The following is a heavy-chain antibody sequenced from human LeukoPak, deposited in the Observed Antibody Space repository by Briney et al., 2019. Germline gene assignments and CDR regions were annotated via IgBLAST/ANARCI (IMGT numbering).Heavy chain of an antibody. D-gene: IGHD3-22*01. CDR2: IGTAGDA. Sequence: PGGSLRLSCAASGFTFSSYDMHWVRQATGKGLEWVSAIGTAGDAYYPGSVKGRFTISRENAKNSLYLQMNSLRAGDTAVYYCARGRGVNEYYYDSSGYLDAYYFDYWGQGTLVTVSS. CDR1: GFTFSSYD. V-gene: IGHV3-13*01. CDR3: ARGRGVNEYYYDSSGYLDAYYFDY. J-gene: IGHJ4*02.